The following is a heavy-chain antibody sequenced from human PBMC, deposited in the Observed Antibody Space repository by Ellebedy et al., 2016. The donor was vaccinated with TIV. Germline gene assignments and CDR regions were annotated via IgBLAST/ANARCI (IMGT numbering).Heavy chain of an antibody. V-gene: IGHV4-4*07. J-gene: IGHJ6*02. CDR1: GGSIGSSY. D-gene: IGHD3-10*01. Sequence: SETLSLTXTVSGGSIGSSYLNWIRQPAGRGLEWIGRIFTTGSTSYNPSLKSRVTISVDRSKNQFSLKLSSVTAADTAVYYCARAGWAGGSGSDYYYGMDVWGQGTTVTVSS. CDR3: ARAGWAGGSGSDYYYGMDV. CDR2: IFTTGST.